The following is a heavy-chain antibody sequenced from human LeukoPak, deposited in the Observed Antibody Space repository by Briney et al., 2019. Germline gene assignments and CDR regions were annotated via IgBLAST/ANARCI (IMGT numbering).Heavy chain of an antibody. V-gene: IGHV3-30*04. CDR3: ARDRDSSSWDEGYFQH. CDR2: ISDDGRHN. Sequence: PGGSPRLSCAASGFTFSTYAMNWVRQAPGKGLEWVAVISDDGRHNYYADSVKGRFTISRDNSKSTLYLQMNSLRAEDTAVYYCARDRDSSSWDEGYFQHWGQGTLVTVSS. CDR1: GFTFSTYA. J-gene: IGHJ1*01. D-gene: IGHD6-13*01.